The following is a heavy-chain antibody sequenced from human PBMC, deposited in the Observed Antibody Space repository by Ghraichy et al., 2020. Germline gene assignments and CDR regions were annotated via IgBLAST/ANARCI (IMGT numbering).Heavy chain of an antibody. D-gene: IGHD6-6*01. CDR2: MYSDGNT. CDR3: ASQVRGRPGY. J-gene: IGHJ4*02. Sequence: GGSLRLSCAASGFSVSNSYMSWVRQAPGKGLEWVSVMYSDGNTYYADSVKGRFTVSRDNSKNTFYLQMNSLTAEDAAVYYCASQVRGRPGYWDQGTLVTVSS. CDR1: GFSVSNSY. V-gene: IGHV3-53*01.